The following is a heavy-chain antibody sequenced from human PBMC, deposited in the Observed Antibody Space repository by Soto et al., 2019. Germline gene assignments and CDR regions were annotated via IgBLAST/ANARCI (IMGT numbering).Heavy chain of an antibody. Sequence: EVRLLESGGGSEQPGGSLRLSCAASGFNFRTYAMYWVRQAPGKGLEWVSAIDDGNSAYYADSVKGRFIISRDNSRNTVDLQMDGLRVDDTSIDFCTKRPMCAGDCWYFDDWGQGILVTVSS. V-gene: IGHV3-23*05. D-gene: IGHD2-21*02. J-gene: IGHJ4*02. CDR2: IDDGNSA. CDR3: TKRPMCAGDCWYFDD. CDR1: GFNFRTYA.